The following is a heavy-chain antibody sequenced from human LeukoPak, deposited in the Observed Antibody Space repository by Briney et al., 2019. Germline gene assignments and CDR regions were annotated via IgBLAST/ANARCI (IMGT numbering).Heavy chain of an antibody. CDR2: ISGSGGST. J-gene: IGHJ4*02. V-gene: IGHV3-23*01. D-gene: IGHD2-15*01. Sequence: PGGSLRLSCAASGFTFSSYAMSWVRQATGKGLEWVSAISGSGGSTYYADSVKGRFTISRDNSKNTLYLQMNSLRAEDTAVYYCAKVKYCSGGSCYPLFDYWGQGTLVTVSS. CDR1: GFTFSSYA. CDR3: AKVKYCSGGSCYPLFDY.